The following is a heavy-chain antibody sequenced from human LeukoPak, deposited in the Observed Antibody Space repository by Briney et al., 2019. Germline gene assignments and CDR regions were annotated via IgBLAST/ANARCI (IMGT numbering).Heavy chain of an antibody. CDR2: IYSGGST. D-gene: IGHD3-22*01. J-gene: IGHJ3*02. CDR1: GFTVSCNY. Sequence: GGSLRLSCAASGFTVSCNYMSWVRQAPGKGLEWVSVIYSGGSTYYADSVKGRFTISRDNSKNTLYLQMNSLRAEDTAVYYCASTGTYYYDSSGYYPDAFDIWGQGTMVTASS. V-gene: IGHV3-53*01. CDR3: ASTGTYYYDSSGYYPDAFDI.